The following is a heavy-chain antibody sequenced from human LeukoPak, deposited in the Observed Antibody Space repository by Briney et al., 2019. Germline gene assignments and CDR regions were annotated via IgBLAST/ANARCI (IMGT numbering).Heavy chain of an antibody. CDR1: GGSFSGYY. D-gene: IGHD5-12*01. CDR3: ARGRYSGFLDY. V-gene: IGHV4-34*01. CDR2: INHSANT. J-gene: IGHJ4*02. Sequence: PSETLSLTCVVYGGSFSGYYWTWIRQPPGKGLEWIGEINHSANTHYNPSLKSRVTISLDTSKGQFSLNLSSVTAADTAVFYCARGRYSGFLDYWGQGTLVTVSS.